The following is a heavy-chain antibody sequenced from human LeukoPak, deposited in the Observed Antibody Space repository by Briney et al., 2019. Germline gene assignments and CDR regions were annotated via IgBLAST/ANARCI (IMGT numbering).Heavy chain of an antibody. CDR3: ARVLREYYGSGSYYNKRTMDV. J-gene: IGHJ6*03. Sequence: SETLSLTCAVYGGSFSGYYWSWIRQPPGKGLEWIGEINHSGSTNYNPSLKSRVTISVDTSKNQFSLKLSSVTAADTAVYYCARVLREYYGSGSYYNKRTMDVWGKGTTVTVSS. CDR2: INHSGST. CDR1: GGSFSGYY. V-gene: IGHV4-34*01. D-gene: IGHD3-10*01.